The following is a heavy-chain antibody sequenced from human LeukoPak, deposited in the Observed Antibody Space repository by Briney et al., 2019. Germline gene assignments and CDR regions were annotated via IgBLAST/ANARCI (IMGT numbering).Heavy chain of an antibody. CDR2: IRSRAYGGTT. Sequence: GGSLRLSCTASGFTFGDYAMSWFRQAPGKGLEWVGFIRSRAYGGTTEYAASVKGRFTISRDDSKSIAYLQMNSLKTEDTAVYYCTSDSKGQEAAAEIYYYYYMDVWGKGTTVTVSS. CDR3: TSDSKGQEAAAEIYYYYYMDV. D-gene: IGHD2-2*01. J-gene: IGHJ6*03. V-gene: IGHV3-49*03. CDR1: GFTFGDYA.